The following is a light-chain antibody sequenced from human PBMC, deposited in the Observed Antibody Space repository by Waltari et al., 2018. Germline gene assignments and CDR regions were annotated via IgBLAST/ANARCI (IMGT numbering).Light chain of an antibody. J-gene: IGLJ2*01. Sequence: QSALTQPASVSGSPGQSITISCTGTSSDVGIYDYVSWFQHHPGKAPKLIIYDVTNRPSGVSSRFACSKSGNTASLTISGLQAEDEADYFCSSYTTSTTLVFGGGTKLSVL. CDR2: DVT. V-gene: IGLV2-14*03. CDR3: SSYTTSTTLV. CDR1: SSDVGIYDY.